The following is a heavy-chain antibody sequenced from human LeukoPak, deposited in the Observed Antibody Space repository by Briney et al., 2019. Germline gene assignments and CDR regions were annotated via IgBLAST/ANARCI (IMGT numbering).Heavy chain of an antibody. D-gene: IGHD6-13*01. Sequence: PSETLSLTCTVSGVSISSSNSYWGWIRQPPGKGLEWIGEINHSGSTNYNPSLKSRVTISVDTSKNQFSLKLSSVTAADTAVYYCARLQQQLFQWRVPESAWGQGTLVTVSS. CDR1: GVSISSSNSY. CDR3: ARLQQQLFQWRVPESA. V-gene: IGHV4-39*07. J-gene: IGHJ5*02. CDR2: INHSGST.